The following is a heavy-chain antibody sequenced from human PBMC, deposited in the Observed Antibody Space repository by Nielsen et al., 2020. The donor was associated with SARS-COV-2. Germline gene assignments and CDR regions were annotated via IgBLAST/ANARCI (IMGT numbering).Heavy chain of an antibody. CDR1: GGSISHFY. CDR2: IYHYGRT. V-gene: IGHV4-59*07. J-gene: IGHJ6*02. Sequence: SDTLSLTCTVSGGSISHFYWSWIRQPPGKGLEWIGYIYHYGRTDFNPSLESRATISGDTSKNQLSLKLSSVTAADTAVYYCAKYYYSGLDVWGQGTTVTVSS. CDR3: AKYYYSGLDV.